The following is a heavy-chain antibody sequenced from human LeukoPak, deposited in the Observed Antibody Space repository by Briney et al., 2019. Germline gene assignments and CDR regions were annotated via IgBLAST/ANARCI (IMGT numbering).Heavy chain of an antibody. Sequence: PSETLSLTCTVSGVSISTFYWSWLRQPPGKGLEWVGYIYYSGITNYNPSLKSRVTISVDTSKNQFSLKLSSVTAADTAVYYCARQGSGSRAAFDYLGQGTLVTVSS. CDR1: GVSISTFY. CDR2: IYYSGIT. CDR3: ARQGSGSRAAFDY. D-gene: IGHD1-26*01. V-gene: IGHV4-59*08. J-gene: IGHJ4*02.